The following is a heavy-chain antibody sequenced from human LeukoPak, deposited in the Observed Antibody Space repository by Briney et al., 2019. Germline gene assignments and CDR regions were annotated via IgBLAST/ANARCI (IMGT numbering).Heavy chain of an antibody. CDR2: MNPNSGNT. Sequence: ASVKVSCKASGYTFTSYDINWVRQATGQGLEWMGWMNPNSGNTGYAQKFQGRVTMTRNTSISTAYMELSSLRSEDTAVYYCARGSRSSWWPRVDLWGKGTTVPVSS. CDR1: GYTFTSYD. CDR3: ARGSRSSWWPRVDL. V-gene: IGHV1-8*02. J-gene: IGHJ6*04. D-gene: IGHD6-13*01.